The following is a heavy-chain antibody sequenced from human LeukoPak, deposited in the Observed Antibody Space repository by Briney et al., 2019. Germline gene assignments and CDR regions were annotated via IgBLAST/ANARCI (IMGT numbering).Heavy chain of an antibody. V-gene: IGHV3-21*01. CDR2: ISSTSAHI. J-gene: IGHJ3*01. CDR1: GFGFSTYS. D-gene: IGHD2-2*01. Sequence: PGGSLRLSCAASGFGFSTYSMNWVRQAPGEGLEWVSSISSTSAHIFYADSVKGRLSISRDNAENSLYLQMNSLRVEDTAVYYCTSRYCTTTNCYSFDVWGQGTMVTVSS. CDR3: TSRYCTTTNCYSFDV.